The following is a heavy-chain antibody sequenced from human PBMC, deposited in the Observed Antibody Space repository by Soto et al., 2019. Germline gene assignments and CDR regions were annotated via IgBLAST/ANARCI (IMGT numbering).Heavy chain of an antibody. J-gene: IGHJ4*02. D-gene: IGHD6-25*01. CDR1: GFSFSSYA. Sequence: EVQLLESGGGLVQPGGSLRLSCAASGFSFSSYAMSWVRQAPGKGLEWVSAISGSGGSTYYADSVKGRFTISRDNSKNTLYLQMNSLRAEDTAVYYCWSSGPRRLRLLFFDYWGQGTLVTVSS. V-gene: IGHV3-23*01. CDR3: WSSGPRRLRLLFFDY. CDR2: ISGSGGST.